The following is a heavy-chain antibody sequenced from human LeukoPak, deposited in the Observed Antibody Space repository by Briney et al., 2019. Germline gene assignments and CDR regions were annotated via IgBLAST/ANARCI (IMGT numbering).Heavy chain of an antibody. J-gene: IGHJ4*02. CDR2: IYYSGST. V-gene: IGHV4-39*01. CDR1: GGSISSSSYY. CDR3: ARHYSSSWYGGDY. D-gene: IGHD6-13*01. Sequence: SSETLSLTCTVSGGSISSSSYYWGWIRQPPGKGLEWIGSIYYSGSTYYNQSLKSRFTISVDTSKNQFSLKLSSVTAADTAVYYCARHYSSSWYGGDYWGQGTLVTVSS.